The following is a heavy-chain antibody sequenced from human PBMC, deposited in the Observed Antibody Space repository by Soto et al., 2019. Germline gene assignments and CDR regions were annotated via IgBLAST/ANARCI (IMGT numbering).Heavy chain of an antibody. V-gene: IGHV1-18*01. CDR2: ISAYNGNT. CDR3: AREEEVWLGAMPGYYYCGMDV. Sequence: QVQLVQSGAEVKKPGASVKVSCKASGYTFTSYGISWVRQAPGQGLEWMGWISAYNGNTNYAQKLQGRVTMTTDTSTSTAYMELGSLRSDETAVYYCAREEEVWLGAMPGYYYCGMDVWGQGTTVTVSS. D-gene: IGHD3-10*01. CDR1: GYTFTSYG. J-gene: IGHJ6*02.